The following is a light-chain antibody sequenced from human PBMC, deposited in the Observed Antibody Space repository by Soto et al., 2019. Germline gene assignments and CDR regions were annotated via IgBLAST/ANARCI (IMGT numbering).Light chain of an antibody. Sequence: QSVLTQPRSVSGSPGQSITISCTGTSTDVGAFRYVSWYLQHPGKAPKIIIYDVSERPSGVPDRFSGSKSGNTASLTISGLQTEDEADYYCCSYAGRYTRVFGGGTKLTVL. CDR2: DVS. J-gene: IGLJ3*02. V-gene: IGLV2-11*01. CDR1: STDVGAFRY. CDR3: CSYAGRYTRV.